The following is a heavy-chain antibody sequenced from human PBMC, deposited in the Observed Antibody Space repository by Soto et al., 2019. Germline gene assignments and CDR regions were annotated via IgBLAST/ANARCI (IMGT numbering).Heavy chain of an antibody. V-gene: IGHV3-30-3*01. D-gene: IGHD3-22*01. J-gene: IGHJ4*02. CDR2: MSYDGSNK. CDR3: ASPYYYDSSGPPGY. Sequence: VQLVESGGGLVQPGGSLRLSCAASGFTFSSFTMHWVRQAPGKGLEWVAAMSYDGSNKFYPDSVKGRFTISRDNSKNTLYLQMNSLRAEDTAVYYCASPYYYDSSGPPGYWGQGTLVTVSS. CDR1: GFTFSSFT.